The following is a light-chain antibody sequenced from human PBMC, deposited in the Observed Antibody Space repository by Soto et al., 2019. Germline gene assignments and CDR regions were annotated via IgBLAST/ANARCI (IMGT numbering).Light chain of an antibody. CDR3: GSWDSSLSAYV. J-gene: IGLJ1*01. CDR2: DDN. Sequence: QSVLTQPPSVSAAPGQKVTISCSGSSSNIGGNSVSWYQQLPGTALKLLIYDDNKRPSGIPDRFSGSKSGTSDTLRTTAFQTGDEADYDCGSWDSSLSAYVFGTGTKVTGL. V-gene: IGLV1-51*01. CDR1: SSNIGGNS.